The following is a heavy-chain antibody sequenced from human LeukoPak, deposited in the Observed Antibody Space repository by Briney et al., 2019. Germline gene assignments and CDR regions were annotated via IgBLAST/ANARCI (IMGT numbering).Heavy chain of an antibody. Sequence: SETLSLTCTVSGDSMNRGSYFWGWIRQPPGKGLEWIGVIHYSGVTYYNPSLKRRVTTSKDTSKSQFSLKPPSVTAADTAVYYCARLLGHAYWGQGILVAVSS. V-gene: IGHV4-39*01. CDR2: IHYSGVT. D-gene: IGHD2-8*02. CDR3: ARLLGHAY. J-gene: IGHJ4*02. CDR1: GDSMNRGSYF.